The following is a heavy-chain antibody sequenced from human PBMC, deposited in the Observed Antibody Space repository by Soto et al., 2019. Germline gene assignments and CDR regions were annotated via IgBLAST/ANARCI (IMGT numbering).Heavy chain of an antibody. CDR1: GASIITDGYY. J-gene: IGHJ5*02. CDR2: IHYSGGATYSP. V-gene: IGHV4-31*03. Sequence: PSETLSLTCTVSGASIITDGYYWTWIRQHPGKGLEWLGYIHYSGGATYSPSYNPSLQSRIAISVDISKSLFSLKLTSVIAADTAVYYCARVTTYYQDSTGYQPFQPWGQGTLVTV. CDR3: ARVTTYYQDSTGYQPFQP. D-gene: IGHD3-22*01.